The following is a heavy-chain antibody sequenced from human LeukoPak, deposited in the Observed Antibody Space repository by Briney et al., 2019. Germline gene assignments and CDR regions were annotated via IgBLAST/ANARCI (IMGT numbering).Heavy chain of an antibody. CDR3: ARVSRIAAAGRSDY. D-gene: IGHD6-13*01. J-gene: IGHJ4*02. V-gene: IGHV3-21*01. CDR1: GFTFSSHS. Sequence: GGSLRLSCAASGFTFSSHSMNWVRQAPGKGLEWVSSISSSSSYIYYADSVKGRFTISRDNAKNSLYLQMNSLRAEDTAVYYCARVSRIAAAGRSDYWGQGTLVTVSS. CDR2: ISSSSSYI.